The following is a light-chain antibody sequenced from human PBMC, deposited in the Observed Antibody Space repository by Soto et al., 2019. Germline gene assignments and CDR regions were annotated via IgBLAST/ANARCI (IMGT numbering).Light chain of an antibody. V-gene: IGKV1-39*01. CDR2: ASS. CDR3: QQSYSTPPT. Sequence: DIQMTQSPSSLSASVGDRVTITCRASQSISSYLNWYQQKPGKAPRLLIYASSSLQSGVPSRFSGSGSGTDFTLTISRLQPEDFAPYYCQQSYSTPPTFGGGTKFEIK. CDR1: QSISSY. J-gene: IGKJ4*01.